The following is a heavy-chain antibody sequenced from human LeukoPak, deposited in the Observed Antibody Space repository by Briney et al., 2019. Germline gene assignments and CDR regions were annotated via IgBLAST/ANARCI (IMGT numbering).Heavy chain of an antibody. J-gene: IGHJ5*02. V-gene: IGHV3-53*01. CDR1: GFTVSSNY. D-gene: IGHD3-22*01. Sequence: GGSLRLSCAASGFTVSSNYMSWVRQVPGKGLEWVSVIYSGGSTYYADSVKGRFTISRDNSKNTLYLQMNSLRAEDTAVYYCARVMGYYYDSSGYENWFDPWGQGTLVTVSS. CDR2: IYSGGST. CDR3: ARVMGYYYDSSGYENWFDP.